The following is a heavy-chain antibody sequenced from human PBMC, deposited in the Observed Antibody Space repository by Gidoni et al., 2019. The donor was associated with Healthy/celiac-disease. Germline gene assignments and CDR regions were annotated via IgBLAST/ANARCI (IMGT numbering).Heavy chain of an antibody. V-gene: IGHV3-30*18. Sequence: QVQLVESGGGVVQPGRSLRLSCAASGFTFSSYGMHWVRQAPGKRLEWVAVISYDGSNKYYADSVKGRFTISRDNSKNTLYLQMNSLRAEDTAVYYCAKASCSGGSCLNYFDYWGQGTLVTVSS. CDR2: ISYDGSNK. J-gene: IGHJ4*02. CDR1: GFTFSSYG. CDR3: AKASCSGGSCLNYFDY. D-gene: IGHD2-15*01.